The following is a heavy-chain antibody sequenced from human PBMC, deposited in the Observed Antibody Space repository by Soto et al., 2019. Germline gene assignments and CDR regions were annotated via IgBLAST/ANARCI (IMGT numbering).Heavy chain of an antibody. V-gene: IGHV4-30-4*01. CDR2: IYYSGST. J-gene: IGHJ6*02. Sequence: QVQLQESGPGLVKPSQTLSLTCTVSGGSISSGDYYWSWIRQPPGKGLEWIGYIYYSGSTYYNPSLKSRVTISVDTSKHQFSRKLSSGTAADTAVYYWARDRGIQLWFTGGYGMDVWGQGTTVTVSS. D-gene: IGHD5-18*01. CDR3: ARDRGIQLWFTGGYGMDV. CDR1: GGSISSGDYY.